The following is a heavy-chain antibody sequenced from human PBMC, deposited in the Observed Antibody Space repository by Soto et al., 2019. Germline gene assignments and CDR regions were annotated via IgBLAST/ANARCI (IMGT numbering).Heavy chain of an antibody. CDR2: IIPIFGTA. CDR3: ARSIWFGELLPTAFDY. CDR1: GGTFSSYA. V-gene: IGHV1-69*01. D-gene: IGHD3-10*01. J-gene: IGHJ4*02. Sequence: QVQLVQSGAEVKKPGSSVKVSCKASGGTFSSYAISWVRQAPGQGLEWMGGIIPIFGTANYAQKFQGRVTITADESTSTAYMELSSLRSEDTAVYYCARSIWFGELLPTAFDYWGQGTLVTVSS.